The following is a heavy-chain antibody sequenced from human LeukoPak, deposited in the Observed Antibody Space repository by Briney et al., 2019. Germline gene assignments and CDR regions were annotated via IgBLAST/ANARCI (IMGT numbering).Heavy chain of an antibody. CDR2: ISWNSGSI. CDR1: GFAFSGYS. V-gene: IGHV3-9*01. D-gene: IGHD6-13*01. J-gene: IGHJ3*02. CDR3: AKELVGAFDI. Sequence: GGSLRLSCAVSGFAFSGYSMSWVRQAPGKGLEWVSGISWNSGSIGYADSVKGRFTISRDNAKNSLYLQMNSLRAEDTALYYCAKELVGAFDIWGQGTMVTVSS.